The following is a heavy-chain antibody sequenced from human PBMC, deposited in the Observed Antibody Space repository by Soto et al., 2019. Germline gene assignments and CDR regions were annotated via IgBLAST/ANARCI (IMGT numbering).Heavy chain of an antibody. CDR2: ISYDGSNK. CDR3: AKLRLRIAAAEGDY. CDR1: GFTFSSYG. Sequence: GGSLRLSCAASGFTFSSYGMHWVRQAPGKGLEWVAVISYDGSNKYYADSVKGRFTISRDNSKNTLYLQMNSLRAEDTAVYYCAKLRLRIAAAEGDYWGQGTLVTVSS. J-gene: IGHJ4*02. V-gene: IGHV3-30*18. D-gene: IGHD6-13*01.